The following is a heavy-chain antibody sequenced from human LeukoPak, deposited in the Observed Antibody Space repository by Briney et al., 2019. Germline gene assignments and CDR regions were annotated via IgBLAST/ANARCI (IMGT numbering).Heavy chain of an antibody. CDR3: ARGYGLAAGTEFYDY. CDR2: MNPNSGNT. CDR1: GYTFTSYD. V-gene: IGHV1-8*01. D-gene: IGHD6-13*01. J-gene: IGHJ4*02. Sequence: GASVKVPCKASGYTFTSYDINWVRQATGQGLEWMGWMNPNSGNTGYAQKFQGRVTMTRNTSISTAYMELSSLRSEDTAVYYCARGYGLAAGTEFYDYWGQGTLVTVSS.